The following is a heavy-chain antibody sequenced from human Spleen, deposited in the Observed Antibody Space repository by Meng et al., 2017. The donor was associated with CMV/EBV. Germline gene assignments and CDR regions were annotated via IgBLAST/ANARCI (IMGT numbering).Heavy chain of an antibody. CDR1: C. J-gene: IGHJ5*02. CDR2: INHSGST. V-gene: IGHV4-34*01. D-gene: IGHD2-2*01. Sequence: CGSWVRQHPGKGLEWIGEINHSGSTNYNPSLKSRVTISVDTSKNQFSLKLSSVTAADTAVYYCVRGLVGRYCSSTSCSTHNWFDPWGQGTLVTVSS. CDR3: VRGLVGRYCSSTSCSTHNWFDP.